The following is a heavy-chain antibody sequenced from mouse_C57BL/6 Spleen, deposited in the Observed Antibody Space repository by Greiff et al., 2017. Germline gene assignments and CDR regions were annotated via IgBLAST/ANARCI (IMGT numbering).Heavy chain of an antibody. CDR2: IWSGGST. CDR1: GFSLTSYG. CDR3: ARSNYGGFAY. D-gene: IGHD1-1*01. Sequence: QVQLKESGPGLVQPSQSLSITCTVSGFSLTSYGVHWVRQSPGKGLEWLGVIWSGGSTDYNAAFISRLSISKDNSKSQVFFKMNSLQADDTAIYYCARSNYGGFAYWGQGTLVTVSA. J-gene: IGHJ3*01. V-gene: IGHV2-2*01.